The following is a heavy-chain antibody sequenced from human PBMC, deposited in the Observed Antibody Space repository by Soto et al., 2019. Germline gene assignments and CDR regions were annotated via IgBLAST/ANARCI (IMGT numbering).Heavy chain of an antibody. CDR1: GGSFSGYY. D-gene: IGHD6-13*01. J-gene: IGHJ5*02. Sequence: LSLTCAVYGGSFSGYYWSWIRQPPGKGLEWIGEINHSGSTNYNPSLKSRVTISVDTSKNQFSLKLSSVTAADTAVYYCARGVLGWSSSWYRDWFDPWGQGTLVTVSS. CDR3: ARGVLGWSSSWYRDWFDP. V-gene: IGHV4-34*01. CDR2: INHSGST.